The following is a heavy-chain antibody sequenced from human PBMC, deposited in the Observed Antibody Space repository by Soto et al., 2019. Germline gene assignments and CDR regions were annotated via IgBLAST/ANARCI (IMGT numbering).Heavy chain of an antibody. CDR3: ARHGFGSLHGLVDV. CDR2: IQYNGYS. V-gene: IGHV4-59*08. J-gene: IGHJ6*02. Sequence: QVQLQESGPGLVKPSETLSLTCTVSGGSITNYYCSWFRQPPGKGLEWIGYIQYNGYSAYNLSLNMRVTMSMDTSKTQFSLMLESVTDTDTAVYYCARHGFGSLHGLVDVWGQGTTVIVSS. D-gene: IGHD3-10*01. CDR1: GGSITNYY.